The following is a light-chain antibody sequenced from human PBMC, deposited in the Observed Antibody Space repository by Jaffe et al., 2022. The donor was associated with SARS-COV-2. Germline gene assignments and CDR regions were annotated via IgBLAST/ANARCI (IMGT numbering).Light chain of an antibody. CDR3: QQYGSSPWT. CDR2: GAS. CDR1: QSVSSSY. J-gene: IGKJ1*01. V-gene: IGKV3-20*01. Sequence: EIVLTQSPGTLSLSPGERVTLSCRASQSVSSSYLAWYQQKPGLAPRLLMYGASSRAPGIPDRFSGSGSGTDFTLTISRLEPEDFAVYYCQQYGSSPWTFGQGTKVELK.